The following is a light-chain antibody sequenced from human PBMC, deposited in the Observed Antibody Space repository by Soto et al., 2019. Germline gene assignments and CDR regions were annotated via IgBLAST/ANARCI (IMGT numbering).Light chain of an antibody. CDR1: QSIRNN. CDR2: DTS. CDR3: QQYQNWPRT. V-gene: IGKV3-15*01. J-gene: IGKJ1*01. Sequence: EILMTQSPATLSVSPGERATLSCRANQSIRNNLAWIQQKPGQAPRLLIYDTSTRATDIPARFSGSGSGTEFNLTISSLQSEDFAVYYCQQYQNWPRTFGQGTKVEIK.